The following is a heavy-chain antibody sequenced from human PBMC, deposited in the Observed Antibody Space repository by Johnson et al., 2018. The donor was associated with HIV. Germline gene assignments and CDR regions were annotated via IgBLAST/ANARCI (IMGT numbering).Heavy chain of an antibody. CDR2: ITYDGTNK. Sequence: QVQLVESGGGLVQPGGSLRLSCVASGFTVRSNYMSWVRQAPGKGLEWVAGITYDGTNKYYADSVKGRFTLSRDNSKNTLYLQMNSLRAEDTAVYYCASIYSYGLRAALDIWGQGTMVTVSS. D-gene: IGHD5-18*01. V-gene: IGHV3-30*03. CDR3: ASIYSYGLRAALDI. CDR1: GFTVRSNY. J-gene: IGHJ3*02.